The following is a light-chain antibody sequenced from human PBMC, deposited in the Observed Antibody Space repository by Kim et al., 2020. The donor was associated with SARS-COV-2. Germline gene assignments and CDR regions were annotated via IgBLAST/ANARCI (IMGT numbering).Light chain of an antibody. Sequence: LSASVGDRVTFTCRASESISAWLAWYQQKPGRPPRLLISKSSNLQSGVPSRFSGSGFDTEFNLTISSLQPDDFATYFCQQSNRLYSFGQGTKLEI. V-gene: IGKV1-5*03. J-gene: IGKJ2*01. CDR3: QQSNRLYS. CDR1: ESISAW. CDR2: KSS.